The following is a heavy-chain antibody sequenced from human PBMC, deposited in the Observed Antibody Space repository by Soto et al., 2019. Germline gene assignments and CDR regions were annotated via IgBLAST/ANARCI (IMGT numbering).Heavy chain of an antibody. V-gene: IGHV3-33*01. CDR3: ARDPYLGAVADLFFDY. J-gene: IGHJ4*02. CDR2: IWYDGSNK. CDR1: GFTFSSYG. Sequence: ESGGGVVQPGRSLRLSCAASGFTFSSYGMHWVRQAPGKGLEWVAVIWYDGSNKYYADSVKGRFTISRDNSKNTLYPQMNSLRAEDTAVYYCARDPYLGAVADLFFDYWGQGTLVTVSS. D-gene: IGHD6-19*01.